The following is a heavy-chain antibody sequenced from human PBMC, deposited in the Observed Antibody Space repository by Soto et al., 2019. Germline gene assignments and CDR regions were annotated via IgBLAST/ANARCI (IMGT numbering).Heavy chain of an antibody. CDR2: ISYDGSNK. Sequence: GGSLRLSCAASGFTFSSYAMHWVRQAPGKGLEWVVVISYDGSNKYYADSVKGRFTISRDNSKNTLYLQMNSLRAEDTAVYYCARDPWNIGPFDYWGQGTLVTVSS. CDR3: ARDPWNIGPFDY. V-gene: IGHV3-30-3*01. J-gene: IGHJ4*02. CDR1: GFTFSSYA. D-gene: IGHD1-1*01.